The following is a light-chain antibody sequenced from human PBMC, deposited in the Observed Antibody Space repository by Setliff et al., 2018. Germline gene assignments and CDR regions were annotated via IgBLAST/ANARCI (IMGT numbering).Light chain of an antibody. CDR1: SSDVGAYDY. Sequence: QSVLTQPASVSGSPGQSIAISCTGTSSDVGAYDYVSWYQQHPDRAPKLMIYDVSKRPSGVSNRFSGSKSGNTASLTISGLQPEDEADYYCCSYTSRSQVFGTGTKVTVL. V-gene: IGLV2-14*01. CDR2: DVS. J-gene: IGLJ1*01. CDR3: CSYTSRSQV.